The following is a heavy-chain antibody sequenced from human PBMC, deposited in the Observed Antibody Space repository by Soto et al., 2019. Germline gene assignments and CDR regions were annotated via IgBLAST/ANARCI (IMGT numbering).Heavy chain of an antibody. V-gene: IGHV2-5*02. CDR1: GFSLSTSGVG. CDR2: IYWDDDK. D-gene: IGHD6-19*01. Sequence: QITLKESGPTLVKPTQTLTLTCTFSGFSLSTSGVGVGWIRQPPGKALEWLAVIYWDDDKRYSPSLKSRLTINEDTSKNHVVLTMTNRDTVDTAAYYCAQNLVDSGWGDYYFDSWGQGTLVTVSS. J-gene: IGHJ4*02. CDR3: AQNLVDSGWGDYYFDS.